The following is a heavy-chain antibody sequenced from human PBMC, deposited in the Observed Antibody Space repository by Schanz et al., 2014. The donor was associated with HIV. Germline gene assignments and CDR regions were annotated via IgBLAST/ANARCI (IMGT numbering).Heavy chain of an antibody. CDR2: IKQDESEK. CDR1: GFSFSNFW. Sequence: EVRLVEFGGGLVQSGGSLRLSCAASGFSFSNFWVTWVRQAPGKRLEWVANIKQDESEKYYADSVKGRFTISRDNSKNTLYLQMTTLRIDDTAVYYCAKPEYDSRGNSQSHFDYWGQGTLVTVSS. V-gene: IGHV3-7*03. D-gene: IGHD3-22*01. CDR3: AKPEYDSRGNSQSHFDY. J-gene: IGHJ4*02.